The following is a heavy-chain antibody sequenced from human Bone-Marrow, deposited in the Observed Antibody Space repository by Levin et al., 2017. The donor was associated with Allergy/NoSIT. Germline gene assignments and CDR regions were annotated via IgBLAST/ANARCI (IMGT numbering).Heavy chain of an antibody. J-gene: IGHJ4*02. CDR2: ISSTGFI. CDR1: GFTFRSST. Sequence: GGSLRLSCAASGFTFRSSTMNWVRHAPGRGLEWVSSISSTGFIYYGDAGKGRFTISRDDAENSVFLQMNSLRGEDTAVYYCARGVDTCGWYYFDHWGQGTQVTVSS. D-gene: IGHD6-19*01. V-gene: IGHV3-21*06. CDR3: ARGVDTCGWYYFDH.